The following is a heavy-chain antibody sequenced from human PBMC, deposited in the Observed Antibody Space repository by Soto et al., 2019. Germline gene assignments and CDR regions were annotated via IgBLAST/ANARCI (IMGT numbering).Heavy chain of an antibody. D-gene: IGHD2-2*02. CDR1: GGSISSGDYY. J-gene: IGHJ6*02. V-gene: IGHV4-30-4*01. CDR3: DGGGYCSSTSCYIKYYYGMDV. CDR2: IYYSGST. Sequence: SETLSLTCTVSGGSISSGDYYWSWIRQPPGKGLEWIGYIYYSGSTYYNPSLKSRVTISVDTSKNQFSLKLSSVTAADTAVYYCDGGGYCSSTSCYIKYYYGMDVWGQGTTVTVSS.